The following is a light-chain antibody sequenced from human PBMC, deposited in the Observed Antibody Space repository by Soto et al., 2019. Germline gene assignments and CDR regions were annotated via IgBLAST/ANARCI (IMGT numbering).Light chain of an antibody. J-gene: IGLJ2*01. CDR3: QSYDSSLRVV. V-gene: IGLV1-40*01. Sequence: QSVLTQPPSVSGAPGQRVTISCTGSSSNIGAGYDVHWYQQLPGTAPKLLIYGHSNRPSGVPDRFSGSKSGTSASLAITGLKAEDEAEYYCQSYDSSLRVVFGGGTKLTVL. CDR2: GHS. CDR1: SSNIGAGYD.